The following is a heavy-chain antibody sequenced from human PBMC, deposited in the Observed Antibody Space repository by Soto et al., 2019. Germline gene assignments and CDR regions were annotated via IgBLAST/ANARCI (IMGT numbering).Heavy chain of an antibody. D-gene: IGHD3-22*01. CDR2: IIPIFGTA. CDR1: GGTFSSYA. Sequence: QVQLVQSGAEVKKPGSSVKVSCKASGGTFSSYAISWVRQAPGQGLEWMGGIIPIFGTADYAQKFQGRVTITADESTSTAYMELSSLRSADTAVYYCASHYDSSSYYYYYGMDVWGQGTTVTVSS. V-gene: IGHV1-69*12. CDR3: ASHYDSSSYYYYYGMDV. J-gene: IGHJ6*02.